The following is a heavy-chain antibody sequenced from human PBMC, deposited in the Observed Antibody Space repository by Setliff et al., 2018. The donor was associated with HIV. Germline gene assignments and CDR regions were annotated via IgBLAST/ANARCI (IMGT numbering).Heavy chain of an antibody. CDR2: IYYSGST. CDR3: ARVYYYDSSGYSEPYYMDV. V-gene: IGHV4-59*11. CDR1: GGSISSHY. Sequence: SETLSLTCTVSGGSISSHYWSWIRQPPGKGLEWLGYIYYSGSTNYNPSLKSRVTISVDTSKKQFSLKLSSVTAADTAVYYCARVYYYDSSGYSEPYYMDVWGKGTTVTVSS. J-gene: IGHJ6*03. D-gene: IGHD3-22*01.